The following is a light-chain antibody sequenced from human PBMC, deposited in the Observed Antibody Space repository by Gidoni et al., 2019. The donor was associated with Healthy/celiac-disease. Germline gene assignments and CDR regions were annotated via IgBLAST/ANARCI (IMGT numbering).Light chain of an antibody. CDR3: SSYAGSNIGV. Sequence: QSALTQPPSASGSPGQSVTISCTGTSSAVGGYHYVSWDQQHPGKAPKLMIYEVSNRPSGVPDRFSCSKSGNTASLTVSGRQAEDEADYYCSSYAGSNIGVFGTGTKVTVL. J-gene: IGLJ1*01. CDR2: EVS. CDR1: SSAVGGYHY. V-gene: IGLV2-8*01.